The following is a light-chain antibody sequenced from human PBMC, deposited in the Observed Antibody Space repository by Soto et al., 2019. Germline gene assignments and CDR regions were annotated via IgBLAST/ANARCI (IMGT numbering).Light chain of an antibody. CDR1: SSDVGGYNY. CDR2: DVS. V-gene: IGLV2-14*03. Sequence: QSVLTQPASVSGSPGQSITISCTGTSSDVGGYNYVSWYQQHPDKAPRLMIYDVSNRPSGVSDRFSGSKSGDTASLTISGLQAKAEADYYCTSLTRRHIYVFGNGTKVT. CDR3: TSLTRRHIYV. J-gene: IGLJ1*01.